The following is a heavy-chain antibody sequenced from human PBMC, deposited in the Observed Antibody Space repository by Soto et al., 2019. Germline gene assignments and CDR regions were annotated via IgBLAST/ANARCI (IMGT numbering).Heavy chain of an antibody. J-gene: IGHJ4*02. D-gene: IGHD6-19*01. Sequence: PSETLSLTCTVSGDSISSYFWSWIRQPAGKGLEWIGRVHNSGSTTYNPSLKSRVTMSVDTSKSQFSLKLTSVTAADTAVYYCAREKAVAALDYCGQGTLVTVSS. V-gene: IGHV4-4*07. CDR3: AREKAVAALDY. CDR2: VHNSGST. CDR1: GDSISSYF.